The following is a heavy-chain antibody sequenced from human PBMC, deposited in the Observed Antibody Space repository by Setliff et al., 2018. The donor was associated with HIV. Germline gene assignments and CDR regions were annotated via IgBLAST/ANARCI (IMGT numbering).Heavy chain of an antibody. J-gene: IGHJ4*02. CDR1: GFIFSSYA. D-gene: IGHD4-17*01. CDR2: MSYDGNNK. CDR3: ARSEDDYGDRYTLDY. Sequence: GGSLRLSCEASGFIFSSYAMHWVRQAPGKGLEWVAVMSYDGNNKYYADSVKGRFTISRDNSKNTLYLQMNSLRAEDTAVYYCARSEDDYGDRYTLDYWGQGTLVTVSS. V-gene: IGHV3-30*01.